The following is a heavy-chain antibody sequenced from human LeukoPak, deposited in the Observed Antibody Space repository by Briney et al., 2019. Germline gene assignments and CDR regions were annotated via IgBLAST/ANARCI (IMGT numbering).Heavy chain of an antibody. J-gene: IGHJ4*02. Sequence: GASVKVSCKASGGTFSSYAISWVRQAPGQGLEWMGGIIPIFGTANYAQKFQGRVTITTDESTSTAYMELSSLRSEDTAVYYCARAPLPGYSYGYGDYWGQGTLVTVSS. CDR3: ARAPLPGYSYGYGDY. V-gene: IGHV1-69*05. CDR2: IIPIFGTA. CDR1: GGTFSSYA. D-gene: IGHD5-18*01.